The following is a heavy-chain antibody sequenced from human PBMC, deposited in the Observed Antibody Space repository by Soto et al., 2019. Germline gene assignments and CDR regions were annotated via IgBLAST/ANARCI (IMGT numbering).Heavy chain of an antibody. CDR3: ARTMVRGVITLQHDYYMDV. Sequence: QVQLVESGGGLVKPGGSLRLSCAASGFTFSDYYMSWIRQAPGKGLEWVSYISSSGSTIYYADSVKGRFTISRDNAKNSLYLQMNSLRAEDTAVYYCARTMVRGVITLQHDYYMDVWGKGTTVTVSS. D-gene: IGHD3-10*01. CDR2: ISSSGSTI. CDR1: GFTFSDYY. V-gene: IGHV3-11*01. J-gene: IGHJ6*03.